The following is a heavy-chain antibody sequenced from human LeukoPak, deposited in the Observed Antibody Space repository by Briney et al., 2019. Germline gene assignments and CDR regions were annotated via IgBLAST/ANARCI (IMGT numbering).Heavy chain of an antibody. CDR1: GFTFSSYA. J-gene: IGHJ5*02. CDR2: ISYDGSNK. V-gene: IGHV3-30-3*01. D-gene: IGHD3-22*01. CDR3: ARDPNTYYYDSSPRRWFDP. Sequence: GGSLRLSCAASGFTFSSYAMHWVRQAPGKGLEWVAVISYDGSNKYYADSVKGRFTISRDNSKNTLCLQMNSLRAEDTAVYYCARDPNTYYYDSSPRRWFDPWGQGTLVTVSS.